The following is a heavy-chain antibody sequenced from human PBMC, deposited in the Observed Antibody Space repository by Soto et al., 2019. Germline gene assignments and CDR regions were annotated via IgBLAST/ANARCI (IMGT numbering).Heavy chain of an antibody. J-gene: IGHJ6*02. V-gene: IGHV4-34*01. CDR2: INHSGST. CDR1: GGSFSGYY. Sequence: PSETLSLTCAVYGGSFSGYYWSWIRQPPGKGLEWIGEINHSGSTNYNPSLKSRVTISVDTSKNQFSLKLSSVTAADTAVYYCARVGGRFLEWLLWGYYYYGMDVWGQGTTVTV. D-gene: IGHD3-3*01. CDR3: ARVGGRFLEWLLWGYYYYGMDV.